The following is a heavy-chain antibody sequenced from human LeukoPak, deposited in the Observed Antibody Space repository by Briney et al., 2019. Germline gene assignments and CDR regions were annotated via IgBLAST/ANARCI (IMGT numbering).Heavy chain of an antibody. CDR1: GYTFTGYY. CDR2: INPNSGGT. CDR3: ARGLMGTMVRGVIIY. J-gene: IGHJ4*02. Sequence: GASVKVSCKASGYTFTGYYMHWVRQAPGQGLEWMGWINPNSGGTSYAQKFQGRVAMTRDTSISTAYMELSRLRSDDTAVYYCARGLMGTMVRGVIIYWGQGTLVTVSS. V-gene: IGHV1-2*02. D-gene: IGHD3-10*01.